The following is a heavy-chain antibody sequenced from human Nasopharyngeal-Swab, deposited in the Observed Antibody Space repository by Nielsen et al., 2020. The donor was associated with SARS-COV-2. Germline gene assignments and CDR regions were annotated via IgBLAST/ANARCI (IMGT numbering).Heavy chain of an antibody. CDR2: IYTSGST. CDR3: ARGGEIAAAPYYYYYYYGMDV. Sequence: SETLSLTCTVSGGSISSYYWSWIRQPAGKGLEWIGRIYTSGSTNYNPSLKSRVTMSVDTSKNQFSLKLSSVTAADTAVYYCARGGEIAAAPYYYYYYYGMDVWGQGTTVTVSS. D-gene: IGHD6-13*01. CDR1: GGSISSYY. J-gene: IGHJ6*02. V-gene: IGHV4-4*07.